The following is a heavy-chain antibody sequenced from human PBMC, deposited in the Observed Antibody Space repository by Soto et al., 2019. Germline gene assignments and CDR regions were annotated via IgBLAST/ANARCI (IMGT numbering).Heavy chain of an antibody. Sequence: RASVKVSCKASGGTFSSYAISWVRQAPGQGLEWMGGIIPIFGTANYAQKFQGRVTITADESTSTAYMELSSLRSEDTAVYYCARGPSHSTSCDLWGQGTLVTVSS. CDR3: ARGPSHSTSCDL. CDR2: IIPIFGTA. J-gene: IGHJ4*02. CDR1: GGTFSSYA. D-gene: IGHD2-2*01. V-gene: IGHV1-69*13.